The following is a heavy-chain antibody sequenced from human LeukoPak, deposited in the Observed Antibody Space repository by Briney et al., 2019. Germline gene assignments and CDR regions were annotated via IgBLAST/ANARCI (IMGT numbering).Heavy chain of an antibody. V-gene: IGHV4-38-2*01. Sequence: SETLSLTCDVSGYSISNDYYWGWIRQPPGKGLEWIGSIYHTGSSYYNPSLKSRVAISVDTSKNELFLKMRSVTAADTAVYYCASQWAYDRYFDLWGRGTLVTVSS. J-gene: IGHJ2*01. CDR1: GYSISNDYY. CDR2: IYHTGSS. D-gene: IGHD3-22*01. CDR3: ASQWAYDRYFDL.